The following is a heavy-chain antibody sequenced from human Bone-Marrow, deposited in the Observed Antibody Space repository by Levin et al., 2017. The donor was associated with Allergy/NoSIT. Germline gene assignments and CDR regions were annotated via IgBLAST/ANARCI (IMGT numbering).Heavy chain of an antibody. CDR1: GFTFDDYA. D-gene: IGHD3-3*01. CDR2: ISWNSGSI. J-gene: IGHJ4*02. V-gene: IGHV3-9*01. CDR3: AKDPGGHITIFGVATDSYFDY. Sequence: PGESLKISCAASGFTFDDYAMHWVRQAPGKGLEWVSGISWNSGSIGYADSVKGRFTISRDNAKNSLYLQMNSLRAEDTALYYCAKDPGGHITIFGVATDSYFDYWGQGTLVTVSS.